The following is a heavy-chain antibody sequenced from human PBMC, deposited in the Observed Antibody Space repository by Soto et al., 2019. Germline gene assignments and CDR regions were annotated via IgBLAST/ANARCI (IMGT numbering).Heavy chain of an antibody. V-gene: IGHV3-48*02. CDR2: ISRSSSTI. CDR1: GFTFSSYS. D-gene: IGHD1-26*01. J-gene: IGHJ4*02. Sequence: EVQLVESGGGLVQPGGSLRLSCAASGFTFSSYSMNWVRQAPGKGLEWVSYISRSSSTIYYADSVKGRFTISRDNAKNSLYLQMNSRRDEDTAVYYCGRVAGATLADYWGQGTLVTVSS. CDR3: GRVAGATLADY.